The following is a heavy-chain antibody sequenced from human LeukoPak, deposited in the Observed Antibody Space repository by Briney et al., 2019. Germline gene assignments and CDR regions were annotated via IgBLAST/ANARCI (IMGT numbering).Heavy chain of an antibody. V-gene: IGHV3-20*04. J-gene: IGHJ2*01. Sequence: RPGGSLSLSCVASGFTFEDYGMSWVRQAPGKGLEWVSGINWNGGSTAYADSMKGRFTISRDNAKNSLYLQMNSLRAEDTALYYCARRSGSFPLSYWYFDLWGRGTLVTVSS. CDR2: INWNGGST. D-gene: IGHD3-10*01. CDR1: GFTFEDYG. CDR3: ARRSGSFPLSYWYFDL.